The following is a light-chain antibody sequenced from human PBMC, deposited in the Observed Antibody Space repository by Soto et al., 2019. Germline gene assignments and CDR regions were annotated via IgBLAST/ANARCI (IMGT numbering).Light chain of an antibody. J-gene: IGKJ1*01. CDR1: QSVLYSSNNKNY. V-gene: IGKV4-1*01. CDR2: WAS. Sequence: DIVMTQSPDSLAVSLGERATINCKSSQSVLYSSNNKNYLAWYQQKPGQAPKLLIYWASTRESGVPDRFSGSGSGTDFTLTISSLQAEDGAVYYCQQYYSTPPWTFGQGTKVEIK. CDR3: QQYYSTPPWT.